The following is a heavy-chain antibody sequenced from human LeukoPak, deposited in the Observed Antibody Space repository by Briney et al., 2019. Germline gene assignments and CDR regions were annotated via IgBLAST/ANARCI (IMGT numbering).Heavy chain of an antibody. D-gene: IGHD5-24*01. CDR2: INPSGGST. J-gene: IGHJ3*02. Sequence: ASVKVSCKASGYTFTSYFMHWVRQAPGQGLEWMGIINPSGGSTNYAQKFQGRVTMTRDTSISTTYMELSRLRPDDTAVYYCARVGDGLNDGFDIWGQGTMVTVSS. CDR3: ARVGDGLNDGFDI. CDR1: GYTFTSYF. V-gene: IGHV1-46*01.